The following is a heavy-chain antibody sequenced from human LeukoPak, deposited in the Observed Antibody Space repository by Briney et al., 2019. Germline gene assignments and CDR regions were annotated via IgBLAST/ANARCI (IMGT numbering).Heavy chain of an antibody. J-gene: IGHJ4*02. CDR1: GGSISSYY. D-gene: IGHD2-8*01. Sequence: SETLSLTCTVSGGSISSYYWSWIRQPPGKGLEWIGHIYYSGSTNYNPSLKSRVTISVDTSKNQFSLNLSSVTAADTAVYYCARHHRYCTNGICFPGLFDYWGQGTLVTVSS. V-gene: IGHV4-59*08. CDR3: ARHHRYCTNGICFPGLFDY. CDR2: IYYSGST.